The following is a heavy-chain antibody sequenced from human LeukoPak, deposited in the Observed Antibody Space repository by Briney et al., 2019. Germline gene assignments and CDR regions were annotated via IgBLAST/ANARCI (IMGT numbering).Heavy chain of an antibody. V-gene: IGHV4-59*08. J-gene: IGHJ1*01. CDR2: IYYSGST. Sequence: SETLSLTCTVSGGSISSYYWSWIRQPPGKGLEWIGYIYYSGSTNYNPSLKSRVTISVDTSKNQFSLKLSSVTAADTAVYYCARGMGKAAAHFQHWSQGTLVTVSS. CDR3: ARGMGKAAAHFQH. D-gene: IGHD6-13*01. CDR1: GGSISSYY.